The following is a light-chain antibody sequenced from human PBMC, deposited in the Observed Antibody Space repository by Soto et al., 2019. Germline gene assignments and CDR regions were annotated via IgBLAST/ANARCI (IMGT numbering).Light chain of an antibody. CDR3: GTWDSSLSVHV. CDR1: SSNIGNNY. CDR2: DNN. V-gene: IGLV1-51*01. Sequence: QSVLTQPPSVSAAPGQKVTISCSGSSSNIGNNYVSWYQQVPGTAPKLLIYDNNKRPSGNPDRFSGSKSGTSATLGISGLQTGDEADYYCGTWDSSLSVHVFGTGTKV. J-gene: IGLJ1*01.